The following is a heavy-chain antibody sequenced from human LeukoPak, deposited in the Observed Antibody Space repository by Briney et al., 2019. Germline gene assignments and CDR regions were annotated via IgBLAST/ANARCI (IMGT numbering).Heavy chain of an antibody. Sequence: GGSLRLSCAASGFTFSSYAMHWVRQAPGKGLEWVAVISYDGSNKYYADSVKGQFTISRDNSKNTLYLQMNSLRAEDTAVYYCARAKYYYDSSGYHTDAFDIWGQGTMVTVSS. CDR2: ISYDGSNK. CDR1: GFTFSSYA. CDR3: ARAKYYYDSSGYHTDAFDI. J-gene: IGHJ3*02. V-gene: IGHV3-30*04. D-gene: IGHD3-22*01.